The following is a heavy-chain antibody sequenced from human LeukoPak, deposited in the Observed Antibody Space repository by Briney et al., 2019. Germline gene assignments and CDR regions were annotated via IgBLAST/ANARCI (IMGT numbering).Heavy chain of an antibody. CDR3: ARDYSGAGDYYFDY. J-gene: IGHJ4*02. V-gene: IGHV3-21*01. Sequence: GGSLRLSCAASGFTFSSYSMNWVRQAPGKGLEWVSSISSSSSYIYYADSVKGRFTISRDNAKNSLYLQMNSLRAEDTAVYYCARDYSGAGDYYFDYWGQETLVTVSS. CDR1: GFTFSSYS. CDR2: ISSSSSYI. D-gene: IGHD3-10*01.